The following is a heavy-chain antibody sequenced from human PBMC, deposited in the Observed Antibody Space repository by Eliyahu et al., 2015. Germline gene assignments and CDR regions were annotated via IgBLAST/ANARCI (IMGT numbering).Heavy chain of an antibody. V-gene: IGHV3-15*01. Sequence: EVQLVESGGGLVKPGGSLRXXCAASGFTFSNAWMSWVRQAPGKGLEWVGRIKSKTXGGTTDYAAPVKGRFTISRDDSKNTLYLQMNSLKTEDTAVYYCTTGSKVERRDYWGQGTLVTVSS. CDR3: TTGSKVERRDY. D-gene: IGHD1-1*01. CDR1: GFTFSNAW. J-gene: IGHJ4*02. CDR2: IKSKTXGGTT.